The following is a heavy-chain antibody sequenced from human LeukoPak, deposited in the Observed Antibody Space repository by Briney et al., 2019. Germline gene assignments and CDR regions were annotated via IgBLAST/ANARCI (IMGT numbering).Heavy chain of an antibody. CDR3: ARDRGYCSSTSCPGDY. Sequence: GGSLRLSCAASGFTFSSYAMHWVRQAPGKGLEWVSSISSSSSYIYYADSVKGRFTISRDNAKNSLYLQMNSLRAEDTAVYYCARDRGYCSSTSCPGDYWGQGTLVTVSS. V-gene: IGHV3-21*01. CDR1: GFTFSSYA. CDR2: ISSSSSYI. D-gene: IGHD2-2*01. J-gene: IGHJ4*02.